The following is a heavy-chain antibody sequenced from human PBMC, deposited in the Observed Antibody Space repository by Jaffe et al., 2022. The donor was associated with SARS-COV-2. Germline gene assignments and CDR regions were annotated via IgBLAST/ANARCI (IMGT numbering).Heavy chain of an antibody. Sequence: QVQLQESGPGLVKPSETLSLTCTVSGNSISSIYYWGWIRQPPGKGLEWIGSIYHSGSTYYNPSLKSRVTISVDTSKNQFSLKLSSVTAADTAVYYCARFADSPNWGQGTLVTVSS. CDR1: GNSISSIYY. V-gene: IGHV4-38-2*02. J-gene: IGHJ4*02. CDR2: IYHSGST. D-gene: IGHD3-22*01. CDR3: ARFADSPN.